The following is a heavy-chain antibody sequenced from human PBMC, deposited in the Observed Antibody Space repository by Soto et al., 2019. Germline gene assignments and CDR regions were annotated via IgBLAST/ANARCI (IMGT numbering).Heavy chain of an antibody. V-gene: IGHV1-69*13. J-gene: IGHJ4*02. CDR1: GGTFSSYA. Sequence: GASVKVSCKASGGTFSSYAISWVRQAPGQGLEWMGGIIPIFGTANYAQKFQGRVTITADESTSTAYMELSSPRPEDTAVYYCARDRPSCCYTVWGQGTLVTVSS. CDR2: IIPIFGTA. D-gene: IGHD2-2*02. CDR3: ARDRPSCCYTV.